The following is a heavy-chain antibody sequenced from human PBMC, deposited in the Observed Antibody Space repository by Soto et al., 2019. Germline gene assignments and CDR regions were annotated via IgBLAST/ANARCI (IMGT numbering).Heavy chain of an antibody. CDR2: MNPNSGNT. Sequence: GASVKVSCKASGYTFTSYDINWVRQATGQGLEWMGWMNPNSGNTGYAQKFQGRATITRDTSASTAYMELSSLRSEDTAVYYCARGVAPYYFDYWGQGTLVTVSS. V-gene: IGHV1-8*01. J-gene: IGHJ4*02. D-gene: IGHD2-15*01. CDR3: ARGVAPYYFDY. CDR1: GYTFTSYD.